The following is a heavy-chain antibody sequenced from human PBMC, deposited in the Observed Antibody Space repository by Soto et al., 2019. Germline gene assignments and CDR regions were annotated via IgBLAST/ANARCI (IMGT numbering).Heavy chain of an antibody. D-gene: IGHD2-21*02. CDR2: ISSNSDKT. J-gene: IGHJ4*02. Sequence: LVESGGGLVSPGGSLRLSCVASGFRFSDHSMNWVRQAPGKGLQWILYISSNSDKTYYADSVKGRFTVSRDNAKNALFLQMNSLRDDDTATYYCARLPKGSLVTAWGQGARVTVSS. V-gene: IGHV3-48*02. CDR3: ARLPKGSLVTA. CDR1: GFRFSDHS.